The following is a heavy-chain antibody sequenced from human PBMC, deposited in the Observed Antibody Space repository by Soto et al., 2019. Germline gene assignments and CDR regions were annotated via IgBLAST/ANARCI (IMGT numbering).Heavy chain of an antibody. V-gene: IGHV1-18*01. Sequence: QVQLVQSGAEVKKPGASVKVSCKASGYTFNTYGITWVRQAPGQGLEWMGWIYPYNGNTNYAQNLQGRVTMTTDTSTSTADMELRSLRSDDTAVYYCARGGEEITMIVVADYWGQGTLVTVSS. D-gene: IGHD3-22*01. J-gene: IGHJ4*02. CDR1: GYTFNTYG. CDR3: ARGGEEITMIVVADY. CDR2: IYPYNGNT.